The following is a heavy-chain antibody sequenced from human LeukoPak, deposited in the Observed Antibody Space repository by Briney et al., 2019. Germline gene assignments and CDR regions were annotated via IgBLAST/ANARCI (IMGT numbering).Heavy chain of an antibody. J-gene: IGHJ1*01. D-gene: IGHD2/OR15-2a*01. CDR2: IYHSGTT. CDR3: AQKAPFSPGYSQD. Sequence: SETLSLTCTVSGGSITSYFWSWFRQPPGKGLEWIGYIYHSGTTNYNPSLKSRVTISVDTSKSQFSLKLDSVIAADTAVYYCAQKAPFSPGYSQDWGQGTLVTVSS. V-gene: IGHV4-59*01. CDR1: GGSITSYF.